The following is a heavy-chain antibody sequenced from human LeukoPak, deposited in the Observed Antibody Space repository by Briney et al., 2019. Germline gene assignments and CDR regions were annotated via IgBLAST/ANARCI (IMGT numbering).Heavy chain of an antibody. CDR1: GLTFSTYD. CDR2: IRYDGSYQ. CDR3: ATPKADYYPFDY. D-gene: IGHD3-22*01. J-gene: IGHJ4*02. V-gene: IGHV3-30*02. Sequence: GGSLRLSCAASGLTFSTYDMHWVRQAPGKGLEWLAFIRYDGSYQYYADSVNGRFTISRDNSKNTLYLQMNSLTAEDTAVYYCATPKADYYPFDYWGQGTLLTVSS.